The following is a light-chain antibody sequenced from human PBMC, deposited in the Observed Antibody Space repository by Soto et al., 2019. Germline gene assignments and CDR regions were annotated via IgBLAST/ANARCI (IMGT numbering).Light chain of an antibody. J-gene: IGKJ2*01. CDR1: QSISSY. CDR3: QQYYSFPYT. CDR2: ASS. Sequence: VIWMTQSPSLLSASTGDRVTISCRMSQSISSYLAGYQQKPGKAPELLIYASSTLQSGVPSRFSGSGSGTDFTLTISCLQSEDFANYYCQQYYSFPYTFGQGTKLEIK. V-gene: IGKV1D-8*03.